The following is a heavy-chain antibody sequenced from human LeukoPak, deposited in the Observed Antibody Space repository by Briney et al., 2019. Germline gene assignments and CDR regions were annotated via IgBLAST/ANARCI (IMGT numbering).Heavy chain of an antibody. J-gene: IGHJ3*02. CDR2: IYYSGSA. V-gene: IGHV4-59*12. CDR1: GGSISSYY. Sequence: SETLSLTCTVSGGSISSYYWSWIRQPPGKGLEWIGYIYYSGSANYKSSLKSRVTISVDTSKNQFSLKLSSVTAADTAVYYCATVLRYFDWLFDGAFDIWGQGTMVTVSS. CDR3: ATVLRYFDWLFDGAFDI. D-gene: IGHD3-9*01.